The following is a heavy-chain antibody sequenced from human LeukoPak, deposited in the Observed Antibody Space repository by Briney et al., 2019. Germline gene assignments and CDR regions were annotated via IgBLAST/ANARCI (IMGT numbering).Heavy chain of an antibody. D-gene: IGHD3-22*01. CDR2: INPNSGGT. V-gene: IGHV1-2*02. CDR3: ARDQVVDTYSFDY. Sequence: ASVKVSCKASGDTFTGYYMHWVRQAPGQGLEWMGWINPNSGGTNYAQKFQGRVTLTRDTSITTAYMELSRLRSDDTAVYYCARDQVVDTYSFDYWGQGTLVTVSS. CDR1: GDTFTGYY. J-gene: IGHJ4*02.